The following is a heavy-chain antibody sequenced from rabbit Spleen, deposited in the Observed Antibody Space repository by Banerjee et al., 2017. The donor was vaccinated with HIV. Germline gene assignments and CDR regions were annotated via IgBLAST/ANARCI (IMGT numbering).Heavy chain of an antibody. CDR2: IYAGSSGST. J-gene: IGHJ4*01. V-gene: IGHV1S40*01. Sequence: QSLEESGGDLVKPGASLTLTCTASGLDFSSSYWICWVRQAPGKGLEWIGCIYAGSSGSTYYASWAKGRFTISKTSSTTVTLQMASLTAADTATYFCARAGYVDSSSATGPFDLWGPGTLVTVS. CDR3: ARAGYVDSSSATGPFDL. D-gene: IGHD7-1*01. CDR1: GLDFSSSYW.